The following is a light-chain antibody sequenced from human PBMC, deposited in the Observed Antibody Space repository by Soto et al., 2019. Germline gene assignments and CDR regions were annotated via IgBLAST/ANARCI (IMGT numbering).Light chain of an antibody. CDR2: DVS. CDR1: SSDVGAYNY. Sequence: QSVLTQPASVSGSPGQSITISCTGTSSDVGAYNYVSWYQQYPGKAPKLMIYDVSNRPSGVSNRFSGSKSGNTASLTISGLQAEDEADYYCSSYTSRSFVVFGGGTKVTVL. J-gene: IGLJ2*01. CDR3: SSYTSRSFVV. V-gene: IGLV2-14*01.